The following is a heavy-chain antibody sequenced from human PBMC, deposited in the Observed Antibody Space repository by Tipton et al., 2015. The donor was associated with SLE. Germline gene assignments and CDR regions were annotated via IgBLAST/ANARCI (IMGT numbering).Heavy chain of an antibody. Sequence: TLSLTCTVFDGSLSGYYRAWLRQSPGKGLEWIGEISHDGGANYNPSLESRGTISLETSKNQFSLKLTSVTAADTAVYYCAKRGYEIVGGTRLEYWGQGTLVTVS. CDR3: AKRGYEIVGGTRLEY. CDR2: ISHDGGA. D-gene: IGHD1-26*01. CDR1: DGSLSGYY. V-gene: IGHV4-34*01. J-gene: IGHJ4*01.